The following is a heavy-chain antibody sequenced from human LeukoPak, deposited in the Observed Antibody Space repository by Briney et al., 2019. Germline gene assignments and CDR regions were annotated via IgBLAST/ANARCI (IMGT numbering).Heavy chain of an antibody. CDR2: MFYNGIT. Sequence: SETLSLTCTVSGGSISSSSYYWGWIRQPPGKGLEWIGSMFYNGITYYNPSLKSRVIISVDTSKNQFSLKLSSVTAADTAVYYCASLNWGSGWFDPWGQGILVTVSP. D-gene: IGHD7-27*01. CDR1: GGSISSSSYY. J-gene: IGHJ5*02. CDR3: ASLNWGSGWFDP. V-gene: IGHV4-39*01.